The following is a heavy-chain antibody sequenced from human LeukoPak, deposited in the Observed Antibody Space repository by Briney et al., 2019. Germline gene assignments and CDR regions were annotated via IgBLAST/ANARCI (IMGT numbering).Heavy chain of an antibody. CDR3: ARDEREGYYYYYMDV. CDR2: INPNSGGT. V-gene: IGHV1-2*02. D-gene: IGHD1-26*01. CDR1: GYTFTGYY. J-gene: IGHJ6*03. Sequence: ASVKVSCKASGYTFTGYYMHWVRQAPGQGLEWMGWINPNSGGTNYAQKFQGRVTMTRDTSISTAYMELSSLRSEDTAVYYCARDEREGYYYYYMDVWGKGTTVTISS.